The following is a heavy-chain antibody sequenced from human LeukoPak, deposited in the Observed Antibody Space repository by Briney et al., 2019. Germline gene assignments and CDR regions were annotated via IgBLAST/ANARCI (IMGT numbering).Heavy chain of an antibody. D-gene: IGHD3-10*01. J-gene: IGHJ4*02. CDR3: ARLGPYPWFGEYPIDY. CDR2: ISSSSSTI. Sequence: PGGSLRLSCAASGFTFSSYSMNWVRQAPGKGLEWVSYISSSSSTIYYADSVKGRFTISRDNAKNSLYLQMNSLRAEDTAVYYCARLGPYPWFGEYPIDYWGQGTLVTVSS. CDR1: GFTFSSYS. V-gene: IGHV3-48*01.